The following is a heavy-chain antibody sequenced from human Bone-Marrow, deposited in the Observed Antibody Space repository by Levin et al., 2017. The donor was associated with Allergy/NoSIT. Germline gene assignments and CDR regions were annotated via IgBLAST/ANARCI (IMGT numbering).Heavy chain of an antibody. Sequence: SQTLSLTCTVSGGSMRNIYWTWIRQPPGKGLEWMGNIYYGGGANYNPSLRGRVTFSFDTSENQFSLRLTSLTAADTAVYYCARDRDFYSASGSRDSGMDVWGQGTSVTVSS. CDR1: GGSMRNIY. CDR3: ARDRDFYSASGSRDSGMDV. D-gene: IGHD3-10*01. CDR2: IYYGGGA. V-gene: IGHV4-59*03. J-gene: IGHJ6*02.